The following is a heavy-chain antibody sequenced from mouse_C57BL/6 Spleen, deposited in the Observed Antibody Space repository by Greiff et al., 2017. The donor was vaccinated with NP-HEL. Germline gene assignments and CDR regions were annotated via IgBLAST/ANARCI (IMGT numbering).Heavy chain of an antibody. V-gene: IGHV3-6*01. CDR1: GYSITSGYY. CDR2: ISYDGSN. Sequence: VQLQQSGPGLVKPSQSLSLTCSVTGYSITSGYYWNWIRQFPGNKLEWMGYISYDGSNNYNPSLKNRISITRDTSKNQFFLKLNSVTTEDTATYYCARDLDSNLYAMDYWGQRTSVTVSS. J-gene: IGHJ4*01. D-gene: IGHD2-5*01. CDR3: ARDLDSNLYAMDY.